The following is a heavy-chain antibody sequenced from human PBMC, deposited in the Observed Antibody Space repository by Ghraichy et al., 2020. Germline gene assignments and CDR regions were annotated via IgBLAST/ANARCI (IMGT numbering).Heavy chain of an antibody. D-gene: IGHD6-19*01. CDR1: GFTFSSYG. Sequence: GESLNISCAASGFTFSSYGMHWVRQAPGKGLEWVAVIWYDGSDKYYADSVKGRFTISRDNSKNTLYLQMNSLRAEDTAVYYCAREDDGGGSGSFDYWGQGTLVTVSS. CDR3: AREDDGGGSGSFDY. V-gene: IGHV3-33*01. J-gene: IGHJ4*02. CDR2: IWYDGSDK.